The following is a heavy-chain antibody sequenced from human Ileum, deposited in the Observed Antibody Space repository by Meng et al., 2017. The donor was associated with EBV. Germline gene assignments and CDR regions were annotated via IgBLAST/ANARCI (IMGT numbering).Heavy chain of an antibody. CDR1: GLSFSSGYFH. D-gene: IGHD1-26*01. V-gene: IGHV4-30-4*01. J-gene: IGHJ4*02. Sequence: QVQLQRSGHGLVQPSQTRSLTWAVLGLSFSSGYFHWSWVRQPPGKGLEWIGHSGSTSYNPSLRSRVTISVDTSKNQFSLKVDSATAGDTAVYYCVSYAVGAGGIGYWGQGILVTVSS. CDR3: VSYAVGAGGIGY. CDR2: HSGST.